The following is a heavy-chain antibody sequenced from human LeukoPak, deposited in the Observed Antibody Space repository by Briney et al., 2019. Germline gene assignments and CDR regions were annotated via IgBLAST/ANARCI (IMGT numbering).Heavy chain of an antibody. D-gene: IGHD3-10*01. J-gene: IGHJ4*02. CDR3: ANLPRGDY. V-gene: IGHV3-53*01. CDR2: IYSGGNT. Sequence: GGSLRLSCAASGFTVSRNYMSWVRQAPGKGLEWVSVIYSGGNTYYADFVNGRFTTSRDNSKNSLYLQINSLTAEDTAVYYCANLPRGDYWGLGTLVTVSS. CDR1: GFTVSRNY.